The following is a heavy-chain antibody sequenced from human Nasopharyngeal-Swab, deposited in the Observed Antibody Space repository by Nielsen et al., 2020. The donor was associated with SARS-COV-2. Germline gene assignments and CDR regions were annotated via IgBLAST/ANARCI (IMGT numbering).Heavy chain of an antibody. CDR2: IYSGGSST. D-gene: IGHD3-22*01. Sequence: GGPLRLSCAASGFTFSSYAMSWVRQAPGKGLEWVSVIYSGGSSTYYADSVKGRFTISRDNSKNTLYLQMNSLRAEDTAVYYCAKDLDYYDSSGYYGNAFDIWGQGTMVTVSS. V-gene: IGHV3-23*03. CDR1: GFTFSSYA. CDR3: AKDLDYYDSSGYYGNAFDI. J-gene: IGHJ3*02.